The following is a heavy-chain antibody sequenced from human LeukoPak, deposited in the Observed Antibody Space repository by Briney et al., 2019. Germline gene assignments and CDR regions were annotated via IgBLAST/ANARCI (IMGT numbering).Heavy chain of an antibody. J-gene: IGHJ6*03. CDR1: GFTFSSYG. CDR2: IRYDGSNK. Sequence: PGGSLRLSCAASGFTFSSYGMHWVRQAPGKGLEWVAFIRYDGSNKYYADSVKGRFTISRDNSKNTLYLQMNSLRAEDTAVYHCAKLGIGYCSGGSCYYYYMDVWGKGTTVTISS. V-gene: IGHV3-30*02. D-gene: IGHD2-15*01. CDR3: AKLGIGYCSGGSCYYYYMDV.